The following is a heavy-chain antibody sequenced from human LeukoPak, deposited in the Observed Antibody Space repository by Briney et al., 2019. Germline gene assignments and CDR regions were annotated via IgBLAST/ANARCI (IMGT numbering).Heavy chain of an antibody. CDR2: ISYDGSNK. CDR1: GFTFSSYG. D-gene: IGHD6-13*01. J-gene: IGHJ4*02. Sequence: PGGSLRLSCAASGFTFSSYGMHWVRQAPGKGLEWVAVISYDGSNKYYADSVKGRFTISRDNSKNTLYLQMNSLRAEDTAVYYCARNFGPYSSTWYSEDYWGQGTLVTVSS. CDR3: ARNFGPYSSTWYSEDY. V-gene: IGHV3-30*03.